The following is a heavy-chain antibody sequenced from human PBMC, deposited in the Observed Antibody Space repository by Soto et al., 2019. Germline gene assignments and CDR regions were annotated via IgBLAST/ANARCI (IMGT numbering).Heavy chain of an antibody. D-gene: IGHD1-26*01. J-gene: IGHJ4*02. CDR1: GGTFSSYS. Sequence: QVQLVQSGAEVKKPGSSVKVSCKASGGTFSSYSINWVRQAHGQGLEWMGEIIPIFGTANYAQKFQGRVTITADESTSTAYMELSSLRSEDTAVYYCAREGGRHSGGIDYWGQGTLVTVSS. CDR3: AREGGRHSGGIDY. V-gene: IGHV1-69*01. CDR2: IIPIFGTA.